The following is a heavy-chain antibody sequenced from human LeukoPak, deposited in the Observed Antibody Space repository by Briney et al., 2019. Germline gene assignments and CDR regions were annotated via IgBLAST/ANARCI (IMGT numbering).Heavy chain of an antibody. D-gene: IGHD3-22*01. CDR2: INHSGSA. V-gene: IGHV4-34*01. J-gene: IGHJ4*02. Sequence: TSETLSLTCAVYGGSFSGYYWSWIRQPPGKGPEWIGEINHSGSANYNPSLKSRVTISVDTSKNQFSLKLSSVTAADTAVYYCARGGDYDSSGYYRNSTFLFDYWGQGTLVTVSS. CDR1: GGSFSGYY. CDR3: ARGGDYDSSGYYRNSTFLFDY.